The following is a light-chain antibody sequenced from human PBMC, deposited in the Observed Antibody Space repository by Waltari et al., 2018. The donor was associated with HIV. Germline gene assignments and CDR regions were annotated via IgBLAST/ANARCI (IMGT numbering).Light chain of an antibody. Sequence: QSALTQPASVSGSPGQSITISCTGTSSDVGDYMYVSWYQQHADKAPKLIIFEVSNRPSAISNRCSGSKSGNTASLPISGLQTEDEADYYCASFTTNRILVFGGGTKVTVL. CDR3: ASFTTNRILV. V-gene: IGLV2-14*01. CDR1: SSDVGDYMY. J-gene: IGLJ2*01. CDR2: EVS.